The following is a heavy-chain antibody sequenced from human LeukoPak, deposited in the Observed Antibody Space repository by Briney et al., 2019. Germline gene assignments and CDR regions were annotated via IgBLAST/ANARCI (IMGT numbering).Heavy chain of an antibody. V-gene: IGHV3-30*03. Sequence: PGGSLRLSCAASGFTFSSYGMSWVRQAPGKGLEWVAVISYDGSNKYYADSVKGRFTISRDNSKSTLYLQMNSLRADDTAMYYCARGSYSSSWKTFDYWGQGTLVTVSS. CDR2: ISYDGSNK. J-gene: IGHJ4*02. CDR1: GFTFSSYG. CDR3: ARGSYSSSWKTFDY. D-gene: IGHD6-13*01.